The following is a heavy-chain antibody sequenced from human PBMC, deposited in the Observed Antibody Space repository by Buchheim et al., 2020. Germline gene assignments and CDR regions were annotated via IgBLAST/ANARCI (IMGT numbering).Heavy chain of an antibody. Sequence: QVQLVESGGGVVQPGRSLRLSCAASGFTFSSYAMHWVRQAPGKGLEWVAVISYDGSNKYYADSVKGRFTISRDNSKNTLYLQMNSLRAEDKAVYYCASGSAMRVACYFDYWGQGTL. CDR1: GFTFSSYA. CDR3: ASGSAMRVACYFDY. CDR2: ISYDGSNK. J-gene: IGHJ4*02. V-gene: IGHV3-30-3*01. D-gene: IGHD5-18*01.